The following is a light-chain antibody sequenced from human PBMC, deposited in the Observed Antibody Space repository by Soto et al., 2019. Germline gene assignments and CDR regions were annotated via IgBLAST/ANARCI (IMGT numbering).Light chain of an antibody. J-gene: IGKJ1*01. Sequence: ETVLTQSPGTLSLSPGERATLSCRASQSVSSSDLAWYQQKPGQAPRLLIYGASRRATGIPDRFSGSGSGTGFTLTISRLEPEDFAVYYCQQYGRSPPSWTFGQGTKVEIK. CDR2: GAS. V-gene: IGKV3-20*01. CDR1: QSVSSSD. CDR3: QQYGRSPPSWT.